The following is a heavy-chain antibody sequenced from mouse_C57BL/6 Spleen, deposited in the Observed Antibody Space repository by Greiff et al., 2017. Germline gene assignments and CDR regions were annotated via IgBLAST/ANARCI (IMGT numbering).Heavy chain of an antibody. Sequence: VQLQQPGAELVMPGASVKLSCKASGYTFTSYWMHWVKQRPGQGLEWIGENDPSDSYTNYNQKFKGKSTLTVDKSSSTAYMQLSSLTSEDSAVYYCARGRDFDDWGQGTTLTVSS. CDR2: NDPSDSYT. J-gene: IGHJ2*01. CDR3: ARGRDFDD. V-gene: IGHV1-69*01. CDR1: GYTFTSYW.